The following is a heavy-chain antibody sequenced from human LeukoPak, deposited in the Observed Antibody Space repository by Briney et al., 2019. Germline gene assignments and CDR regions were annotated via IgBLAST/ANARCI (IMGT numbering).Heavy chain of an antibody. CDR3: ARTAEGGYTYGYFYYYYMDV. D-gene: IGHD5-18*01. J-gene: IGHJ6*03. CDR1: GGSISSYY. Sequence: SETLSLTCTVSGGSISSYYWSWIRQPPGKGLEWIGYIYYSGSTNYNPSLKSRVTISVDTSKNQFSLKLTSVTAADTAVYYCARTAEGGYTYGYFYYYYMDVWGKGTTVTISS. CDR2: IYYSGST. V-gene: IGHV4-59*01.